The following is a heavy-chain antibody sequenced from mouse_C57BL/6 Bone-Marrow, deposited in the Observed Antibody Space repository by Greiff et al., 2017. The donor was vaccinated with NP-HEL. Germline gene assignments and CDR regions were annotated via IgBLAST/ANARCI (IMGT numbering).Heavy chain of an antibody. CDR3: ARRPREFAY. CDR1: GFSLTSYG. CDR2: IWSGGST. Sequence: VQLQQSGPGLVQPSQSLSITCTVSGFSLTSYGVHWVRQSPGKGLEWLGVIWSGGSTDYNAAFISRLSISKDNSKSQVFFKMNSLQADDTAIYYCARRPREFAYWGQGTLVTVSA. V-gene: IGHV2-2*01. J-gene: IGHJ3*01.